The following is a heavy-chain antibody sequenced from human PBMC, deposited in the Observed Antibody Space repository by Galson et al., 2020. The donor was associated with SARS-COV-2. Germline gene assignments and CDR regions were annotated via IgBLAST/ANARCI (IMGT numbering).Heavy chain of an antibody. CDR3: ARSPGVTVARTMDV. Sequence: SQTLSLTCDISGDSVSSNSAAWHWIRQSPSRGLEWLGRTYYRSKWSSDYAVSVKSRISINPDASKNQFSLQLRSVIPEDTAVYYCARSPGVTVARTMDVWGQGTTVTVSS. J-gene: IGHJ6*02. CDR1: GDSVSSNSAA. CDR2: TYYRSKWSS. D-gene: IGHD6-19*01. V-gene: IGHV6-1*01.